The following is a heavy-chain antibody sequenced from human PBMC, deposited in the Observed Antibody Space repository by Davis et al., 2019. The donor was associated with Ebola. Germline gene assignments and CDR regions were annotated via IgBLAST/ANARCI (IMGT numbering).Heavy chain of an antibody. CDR2: TYYRTRWYD. D-gene: IGHD2-21*02. Sequence: SETLSLTCAISGDSVSSNIAVWHWIRQSPSRGLEWLGRTYYRTRWYDDYAASVRSRIIINPDTSRNQFSLHLSSLTPEDTAVYYCTKGGFGDSVFRFDFWGPGTVVTVSS. J-gene: IGHJ4*02. CDR3: TKGGFGDSVFRFDF. CDR1: GDSVSSNIAV. V-gene: IGHV6-1*01.